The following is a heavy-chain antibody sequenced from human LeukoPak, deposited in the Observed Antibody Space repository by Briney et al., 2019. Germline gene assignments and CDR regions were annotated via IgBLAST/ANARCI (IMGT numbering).Heavy chain of an antibody. Sequence: SVKVSCKASGYTFTSYAISWVRQAPGQGLEWMGGIIPIFGTANYAQKFQGRVTITADESTSTAYMELSSLRSEDTAVYYCARGSLALREEAFDIWGQGTMVTVSS. D-gene: IGHD1-26*01. V-gene: IGHV1-69*13. CDR3: ARGSLALREEAFDI. CDR1: GYTFTSYA. J-gene: IGHJ3*02. CDR2: IIPIFGTA.